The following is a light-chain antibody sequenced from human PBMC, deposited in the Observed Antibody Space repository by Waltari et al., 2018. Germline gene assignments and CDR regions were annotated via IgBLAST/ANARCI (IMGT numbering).Light chain of an antibody. J-gene: IGKJ2*01. CDR1: QSLLHSNGYTY. Sequence: DIVMTQSPLSLPVTPGEPASISCRSSQSLLHSNGYTYLDWYLQKPGQSPQLLIYLGSNRASGVPDRCSGSGSGTDFTLKISRVEAEDVGVYYCMQALQTPYTFGQGTKLEIK. CDR2: LGS. V-gene: IGKV2-28*01. CDR3: MQALQTPYT.